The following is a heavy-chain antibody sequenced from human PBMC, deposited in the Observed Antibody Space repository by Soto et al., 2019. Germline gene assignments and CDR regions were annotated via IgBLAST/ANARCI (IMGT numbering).Heavy chain of an antibody. Sequence: VESLKISCKGSGYSFTSYWIGWVRQMPGKGLEWMGIIYPGDSDTRYSPSFQGQVTISADKSISTAYLQWSSLKASDTAMYYCARRPIGIVGATHLGAFDPWGQGTLVTVSS. CDR2: IYPGDSDT. D-gene: IGHD1-26*01. CDR3: ARRPIGIVGATHLGAFDP. CDR1: GYSFTSYW. V-gene: IGHV5-51*01. J-gene: IGHJ5*02.